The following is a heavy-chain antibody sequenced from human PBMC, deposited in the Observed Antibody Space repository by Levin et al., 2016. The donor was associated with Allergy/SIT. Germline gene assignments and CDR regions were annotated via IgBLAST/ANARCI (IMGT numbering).Heavy chain of an antibody. CDR3: ARDVRYYYGIDV. V-gene: IGHV4-61*01. CDR2: IYYTGST. J-gene: IGHJ6*02. Sequence: SETLSLTCTVSGGSVSSSNYYWSWIRQPPGKGLEWIGYIYYTGSTNYIPSLKSRVTISVDTSKNQFSLKLSSVTAADTAVYYCARDVRYYYGIDVWGQGTTVTVSS. D-gene: IGHD2-8*01. CDR1: GGSVSSSNYY.